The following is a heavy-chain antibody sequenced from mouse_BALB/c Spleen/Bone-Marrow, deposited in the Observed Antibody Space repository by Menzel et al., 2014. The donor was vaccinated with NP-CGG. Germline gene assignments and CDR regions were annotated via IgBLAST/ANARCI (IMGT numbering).Heavy chain of an antibody. D-gene: IGHD6-2*01. CDR2: ISHSGGSS. CDR1: GFTFGSYI. Sequence: EVMLVESGGGFVQPGGSLKLSCAASGFTFGSYIMSWVRQTPEKRLECVAYISHSGGSSYYLDTVKGRFTISRDNAKNTLYLQMSSLKSEDTAMYYCARVSPYWYFDVWGAGTTVTVSS. V-gene: IGHV5-12-2*01. CDR3: ARVSPYWYFDV. J-gene: IGHJ1*01.